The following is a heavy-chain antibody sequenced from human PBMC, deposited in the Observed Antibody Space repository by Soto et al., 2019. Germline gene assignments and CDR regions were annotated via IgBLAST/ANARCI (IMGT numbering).Heavy chain of an antibody. CDR3: ARGEGGSGRYYGDYYCYIDV. J-gene: IGHJ6*03. D-gene: IGHD1-26*01. CDR2: MNPNSGDT. CDR1: GYTFTGYD. Sequence: QVQLVQSGAEVKKPGASLKVSCKASGYTFTGYDVNWVRQATGQGLEWMGRMNPNSGDTAYAQKFQGRVTMTRNTSIATAYMELTSLRSEDTAVYFWARGEGGSGRYYGDYYCYIDVWGKGTTVTVSS. V-gene: IGHV1-8*01.